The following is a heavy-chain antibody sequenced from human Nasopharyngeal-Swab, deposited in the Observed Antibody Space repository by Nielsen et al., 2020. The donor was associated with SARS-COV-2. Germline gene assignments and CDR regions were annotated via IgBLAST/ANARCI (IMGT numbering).Heavy chain of an antibody. D-gene: IGHD2-15*01. CDR2: ISWNSYSI. Sequence: SLKISCAVSGFSLDDYVMHWVRQAPGKGLEWISGISWNSYSIGYADSVKGRFTISRDNSKNTLYLQMNSLRAEDTALYYCVKDNLLRAFDLWGQGTMVTVSS. CDR3: VKDNLLRAFDL. CDR1: GFSLDDYV. J-gene: IGHJ3*01. V-gene: IGHV3-9*01.